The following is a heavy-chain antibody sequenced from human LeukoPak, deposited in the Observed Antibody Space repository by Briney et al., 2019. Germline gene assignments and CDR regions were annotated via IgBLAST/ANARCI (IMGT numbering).Heavy chain of an antibody. CDR1: GFTFSNYW. D-gene: IGHD3-3*01. CDR3: ARFGDFWSGYYGDY. V-gene: IGHV3-7*01. CDR2: IKQDGSEK. J-gene: IGHJ4*02. Sequence: GGSLRLSCAASGFTFSNYWMSWVRQAPGKGLEWVANIKQDGSEKYYVDSVRGRFTISRDNAKNLLYLQMNSLRAEDTAVYYCARFGDFWSGYYGDYWGQGTLVTVSS.